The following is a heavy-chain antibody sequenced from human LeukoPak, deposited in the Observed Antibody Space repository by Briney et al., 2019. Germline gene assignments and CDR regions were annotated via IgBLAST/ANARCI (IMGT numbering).Heavy chain of an antibody. D-gene: IGHD3-16*02. CDR2: ISSSSSYI. CDR3: ARDYDYVWGSYRANWFDP. CDR1: GFTFSSYS. V-gene: IGHV3-21*01. Sequence: PGGSLRLSCAASGFTFSSYSMNWVRQAPGKGLEWVSSISSSSSYIYYADSVKGRFTISRDNAKNSLYLQMNSLRAEDTAVYYCARDYDYVWGSYRANWFDPWGQGTLVTVSS. J-gene: IGHJ5*02.